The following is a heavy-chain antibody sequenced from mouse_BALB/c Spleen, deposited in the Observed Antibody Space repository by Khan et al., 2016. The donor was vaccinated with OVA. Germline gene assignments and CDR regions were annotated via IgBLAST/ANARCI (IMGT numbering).Heavy chain of an antibody. D-gene: IGHD1-1*02. V-gene: IGHV3-2*02. CDR1: GYSITSDYA. CDR2: ISSSGST. Sequence: EVQLQESGPGLVKPSQSLSLTCTVTGYSITSDYAWNWLRQFPGNKLEWMGYISSSGSTNYNPALKSRISITRATSKNQFFLQLHYVTTEDTATYYCARDGARYNYAMDYWGQGTAVTVSS. J-gene: IGHJ4*01. CDR3: ARDGARYNYAMDY.